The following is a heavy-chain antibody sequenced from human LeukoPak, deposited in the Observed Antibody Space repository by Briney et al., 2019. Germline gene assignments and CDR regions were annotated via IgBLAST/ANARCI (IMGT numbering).Heavy chain of an antibody. J-gene: IGHJ4*02. V-gene: IGHV3-23*01. CDR2: ISNSGGST. CDR3: AKPAWGGTFDD. Sequence: GGSLRLSCAASGFSFSNYATSWVRQAPGKGLEWVSAISNSGGSTYYADSVKGRFTISRDNSKNTLYLQADSLRAEDTAVYYCAKPAWGGTFDDWGQGTLVTVSS. D-gene: IGHD3-16*01. CDR1: GFSFSNYA.